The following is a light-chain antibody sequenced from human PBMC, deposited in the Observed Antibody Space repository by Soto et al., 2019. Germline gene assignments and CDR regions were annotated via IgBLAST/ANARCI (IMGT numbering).Light chain of an antibody. CDR2: GAS. CDR1: QTVSSN. J-gene: IGKJ1*01. CDR3: QHYSNWQTWT. Sequence: EIVLTQSPATLSVSPGDRATLSCRASQTVSSNLAWYQQRPGQAPRLLIYGASTRATDIPARFSGSGSETEFTLTISSLQSEDFAVYYCQHYSNWQTWTFGQGTKV. V-gene: IGKV3-15*01.